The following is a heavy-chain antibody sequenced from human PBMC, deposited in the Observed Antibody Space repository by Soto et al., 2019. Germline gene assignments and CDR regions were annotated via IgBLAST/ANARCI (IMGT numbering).Heavy chain of an antibody. CDR3: AGYNWNYYFDP. J-gene: IGHJ5*02. Sequence: ETLSLTYTVSDGSIRSSSYYWARHRQPPGKGLEWIGHIYHSGSTIYNPSLKSRVTISIDTSKSQFSLNLNSMTAADTAVYYCAGYNWNYYFDPWGQGTLVTVSS. CDR1: DGSIRSSSYY. CDR2: IYHSGST. V-gene: IGHV4-61*05. D-gene: IGHD1-7*01.